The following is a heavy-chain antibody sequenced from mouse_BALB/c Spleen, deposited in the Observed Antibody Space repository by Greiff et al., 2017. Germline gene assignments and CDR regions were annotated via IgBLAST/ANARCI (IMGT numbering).Heavy chain of an antibody. V-gene: IGHV5-9-4*01. D-gene: IGHD3-3*01. CDR2: ISSGGSYT. Sequence: EVQLQESGGGLVKPGGSLKLSCAASGFTFSSYAMSWVRQSPEKRLEWVAEISSGGSYTYYPDTVTGRFTISRDNAKNTLYLEMSSLRSEDTAMYYCAREATRAHYFDYWGQGTTLTVSS. CDR1: GFTFSSYA. J-gene: IGHJ2*01. CDR3: AREATRAHYFDY.